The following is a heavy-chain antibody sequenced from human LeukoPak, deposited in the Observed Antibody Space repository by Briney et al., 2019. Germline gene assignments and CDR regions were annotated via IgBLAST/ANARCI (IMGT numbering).Heavy chain of an antibody. V-gene: IGHV4-34*01. CDR3: ARVPTVTTREDWFDP. Sequence: PSETLSLTCAVYSGSFSGYYWSWIRQPPGKGLEWIGEINHSGSTNYNPSLKSRVTISVDTSKNQFSLKLSSVTAADTAVYYCARVPTVTTREDWFDPWGQGTLVTVSS. D-gene: IGHD4-17*01. CDR2: INHSGST. J-gene: IGHJ5*02. CDR1: SGSFSGYY.